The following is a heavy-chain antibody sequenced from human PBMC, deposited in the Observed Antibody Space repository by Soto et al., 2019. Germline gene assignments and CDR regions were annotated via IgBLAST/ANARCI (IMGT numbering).Heavy chain of an antibody. CDR1: GLTFSSYA. V-gene: IGHV3-23*01. D-gene: IGHD3-10*01. Sequence: HPGGSLRLSCAASGLTFSSYAMSWVRQAPGKGLEWVSAISGSGGSTYYAGSVKGRFTISRDNSKNTLYLQMNSLRAEDTALYYCAKDPSPIYYGSGSYTFYYWGQGTLVTVSS. CDR2: ISGSGGST. J-gene: IGHJ4*02. CDR3: AKDPSPIYYGSGSYTFYY.